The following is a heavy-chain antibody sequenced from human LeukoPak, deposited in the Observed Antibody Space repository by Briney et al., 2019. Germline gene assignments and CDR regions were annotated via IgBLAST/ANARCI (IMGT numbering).Heavy chain of an antibody. D-gene: IGHD1-26*01. J-gene: IGHJ6*03. Sequence: GGSLRLSCVASGFTFSSYGMHWVRQAPGKGLEWVAFIRYDGSNKYYTDSVKGRFTISRDNSKNTLYLQMNSLRAEDTAVYYCAKGRGWEASYYYYYMDVWGKGTTVTISS. CDR1: GFTFSSYG. CDR2: IRYDGSNK. V-gene: IGHV3-30*02. CDR3: AKGRGWEASYYYYYMDV.